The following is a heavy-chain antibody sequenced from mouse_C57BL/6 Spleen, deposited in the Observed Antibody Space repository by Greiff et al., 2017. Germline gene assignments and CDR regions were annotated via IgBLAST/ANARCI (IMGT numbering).Heavy chain of an antibody. CDR1: GYTFTSYR. V-gene: IGHV1-55*01. J-gene: IGHJ2*01. Sequence: QVQLQQPGAELVKPGASVKMSCKASGYTFTSYRITWVKQRPGQGLEWIGDIYPGSGSTNYNEQFKSKATLTVDTSSSTAYMQLSSLTSEDSAVYYCARDYYGNYYFDYWGQGTTLTVSS. CDR2: IYPGSGST. D-gene: IGHD2-1*01. CDR3: ARDYYGNYYFDY.